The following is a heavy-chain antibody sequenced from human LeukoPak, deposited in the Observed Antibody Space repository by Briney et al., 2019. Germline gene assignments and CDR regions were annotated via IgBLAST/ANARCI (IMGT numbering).Heavy chain of an antibody. CDR1: AGSMSSGSYY. D-gene: IGHD4/OR15-4a*01. Sequence: SETLSLTCTVSAGSMSSGSYYWSWIRQPAGKGLEWIGHIYTSGSTNYNSSLKSRVTISVDTSKNQFSLKLSSVTAADTAVYYCARRSPWANALDHWGQGTLVTVSS. CDR3: ARRSPWANALDH. V-gene: IGHV4-61*09. J-gene: IGHJ4*02. CDR2: IYTSGST.